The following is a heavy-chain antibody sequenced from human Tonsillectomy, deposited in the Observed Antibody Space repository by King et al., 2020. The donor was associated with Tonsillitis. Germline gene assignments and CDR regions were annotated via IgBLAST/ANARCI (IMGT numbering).Heavy chain of an antibody. D-gene: IGHD5-18*01. CDR2: FSAYNGNT. CDR1: GHTFTSYG. CDR3: AVYSYGYFNY. J-gene: IGHJ4*02. Sequence: VQLVESGAEVKKPGASVKVSCKASGHTFTSYGISWARQAPGQGLEWMGWFSAYNGNTNSAQKLQGRVTMTTDTSTSTAYMELRSLRSDDTAVYYCAVYSYGYFNYWGQGTLVTVSS. V-gene: IGHV1-18*04.